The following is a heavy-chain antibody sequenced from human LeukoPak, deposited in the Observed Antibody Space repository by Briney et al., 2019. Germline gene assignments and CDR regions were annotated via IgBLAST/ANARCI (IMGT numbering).Heavy chain of an antibody. CDR2: IYYDGST. Sequence: SETLSLTCTVSGGPIGSFYWSWIRQPPGKGLEWIAYIYYDGSTIYNPSLKSRVTISIDTSRKQFSLKLSSVTAADTAVYHCARAGGYNYPFDYWGHGTLVTVSS. D-gene: IGHD5-24*01. CDR3: ARAGGYNYPFDY. CDR1: GGPIGSFY. J-gene: IGHJ4*01. V-gene: IGHV4-59*01.